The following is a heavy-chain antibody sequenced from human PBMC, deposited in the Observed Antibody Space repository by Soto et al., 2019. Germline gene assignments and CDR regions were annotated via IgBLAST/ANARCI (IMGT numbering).Heavy chain of an antibody. D-gene: IGHD2-2*01. V-gene: IGHV1-18*01. J-gene: IGHJ6*02. Sequence: ASVKVSCKASGYTFTSYGISWVRQAPGQGLEWMGCISAYNGNTNYAQKLQGRVTMTAETSTSTAYMELRSLRSDDTAVYYCARDMVRYCSSTSCSLYYGMDXWGQGTRVTVS. CDR3: ARDMVRYCSSTSCSLYYGMDX. CDR1: GYTFTSYG. CDR2: ISAYNGNT.